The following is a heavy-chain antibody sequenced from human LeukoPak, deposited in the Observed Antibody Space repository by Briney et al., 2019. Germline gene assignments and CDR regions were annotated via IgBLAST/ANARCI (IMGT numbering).Heavy chain of an antibody. CDR3: ASLEGNWFDP. J-gene: IGHJ5*02. CDR1: GFTFASYGM. Sequence: PGGSLRLSCAASGFTFASYGMSWVRQPPGKGLEWIGEIYHSGSTNYNPSLKSRVTISVDKSKNQFSLKLSSVTAADTAVYYCASLEGNWFDPWGQGTLVTVSS. V-gene: IGHV4-4*02. CDR2: IYHSGST.